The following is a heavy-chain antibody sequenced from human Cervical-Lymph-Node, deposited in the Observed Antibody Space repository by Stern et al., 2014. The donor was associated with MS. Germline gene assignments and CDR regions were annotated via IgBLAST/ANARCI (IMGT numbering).Heavy chain of an antibody. CDR3: ARGKWLLPFYGLDV. Sequence: VQLEESGAEVKKPGASVKVSCKASGYIFSNYDFHWVRQAPGQGLEWMGWMIPISGNTGYAQKFQGRVTMTRNTSISTAYMELSILGSEDTAVYYCARGKWLLPFYGLDVWGQGTTVTVSS. CDR2: MIPISGNT. J-gene: IGHJ6*02. CDR1: GYIFSNYD. V-gene: IGHV1-8*01. D-gene: IGHD3-22*01.